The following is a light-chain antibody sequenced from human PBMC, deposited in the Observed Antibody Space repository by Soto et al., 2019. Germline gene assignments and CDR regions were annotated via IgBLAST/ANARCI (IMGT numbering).Light chain of an antibody. CDR3: SSNTICSIRFYV. CDR1: SSDVGGYNY. V-gene: IGLV2-14*01. CDR2: DVS. Sequence: QSALTQPASVSGSPGQSITISCTGTSSDVGGYNYVSWYQQHPGKAPKLMIYDVSNRPSGVSNRFSGSKSGNTASLTISGLQAEDESFYYCSSNTICSIRFYVFGTVSKVPV. J-gene: IGLJ1*01.